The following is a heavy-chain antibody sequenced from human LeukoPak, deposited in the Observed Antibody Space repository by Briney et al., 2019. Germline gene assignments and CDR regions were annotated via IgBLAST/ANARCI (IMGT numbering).Heavy chain of an antibody. V-gene: IGHV3-21*01. CDR2: ISSSSSYI. J-gene: IGHJ4*02. CDR1: GFAFSDYA. CDR3: ARVPQSMVRGVVITDFYFDY. Sequence: GGSLRLSCAASGFAFSDYAMTWVRQAPGKGREWVSSISSSSSYIYYADSRKGRFTISRDNAKNSLYLQMNSLRAEDTALYYCARVPQSMVRGVVITDFYFDYWGQGTLVTVSS. D-gene: IGHD3-10*01.